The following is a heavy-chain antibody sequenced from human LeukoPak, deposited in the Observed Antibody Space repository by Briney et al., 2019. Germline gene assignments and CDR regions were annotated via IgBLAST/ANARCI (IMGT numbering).Heavy chain of an antibody. V-gene: IGHV1-2*02. CDR3: ARDRAHYYDSSGYHIDY. CDR1: GYTFTGHY. Sequence: ASVKVSCKASGYTFTGHYMHWVRQAPGQGLEWMGWINANSGGTNYAQKLQGRVTMTTDTSTSTAYMELRSLRSDDTAVYYCARDRAHYYDSSGYHIDYWGQGTLVTVSS. CDR2: INANSGGT. J-gene: IGHJ4*02. D-gene: IGHD3-22*01.